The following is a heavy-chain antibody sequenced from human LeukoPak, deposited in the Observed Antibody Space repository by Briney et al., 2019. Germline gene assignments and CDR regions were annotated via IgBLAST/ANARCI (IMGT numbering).Heavy chain of an antibody. V-gene: IGHV4-59*01. J-gene: IGHJ6*03. CDR2: IYYSGST. CDR1: GGSFSGYY. CDR3: ARDKQLDWAHYYYYYMDV. D-gene: IGHD1-1*01. Sequence: SETLSLTCAVYGGSFSGYYWSWIRQPPGKGLEWIGYIYYSGSTNYNPSLKSRVTISVDTSKNQFSLKLSSVTAADTAVYYCARDKQLDWAHYYYYYMDVWGKGTTVTVSS.